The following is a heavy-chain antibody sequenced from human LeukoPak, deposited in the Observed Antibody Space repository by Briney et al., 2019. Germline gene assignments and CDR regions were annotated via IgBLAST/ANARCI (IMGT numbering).Heavy chain of an antibody. J-gene: IGHJ3*01. D-gene: IGHD1-26*01. Sequence: GRSLRLSCAASGFTFNNYGMNWVRQAPGKGLEWVSSMGSSGTKSYYADSVKGRFIISRDNAKNSLFLQMNSLRAEDSALYYCVRELGAPAAGAFDLWGQGTLVTVSS. CDR2: MGSSGTKS. CDR3: VRELGAPAAGAFDL. V-gene: IGHV3-21*01. CDR1: GFTFNNYG.